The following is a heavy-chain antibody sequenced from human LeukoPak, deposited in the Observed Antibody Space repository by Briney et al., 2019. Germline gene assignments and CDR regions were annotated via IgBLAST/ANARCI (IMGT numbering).Heavy chain of an antibody. J-gene: IGHJ4*02. V-gene: IGHV3-21*01. CDR1: GFTFSDYS. CDR3: ARDLPTGWGQQLWGH. Sequence: GGSLRLSCAASGFTFSDYSMNWVRQAPGKGLEWVSIISPTGTNIKYTDSVEGRFTSSRDNSKNSLYLQMNSLRGEDTAVYYCARDLPTGWGQQLWGHWGQETLVTVSS. D-gene: IGHD6-13*01. CDR2: ISPTGTNI.